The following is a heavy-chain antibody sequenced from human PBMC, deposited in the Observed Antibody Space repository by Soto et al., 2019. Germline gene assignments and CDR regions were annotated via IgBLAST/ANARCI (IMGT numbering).Heavy chain of an antibody. Sequence: PGGSLRLSCVSSGFTFSNYAMRWVRQAPGKGLEWVSVISQSGGSIYYSDSVKGRLIMSRDNSKGTLDLQMNSLRVDDTAVYYCARVYLNHYIDVWGKGTMVTVSS. CDR3: ARVYLNHYIDV. V-gene: IGHV3-23*01. CDR1: GFTFSNYA. CDR2: ISQSGGSI. J-gene: IGHJ6*03.